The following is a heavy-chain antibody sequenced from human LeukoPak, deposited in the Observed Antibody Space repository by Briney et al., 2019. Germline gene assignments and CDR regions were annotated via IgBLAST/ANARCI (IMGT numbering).Heavy chain of an antibody. J-gene: IGHJ6*02. D-gene: IGHD3-3*01. CDR1: GYSFTSYW. CDR3: ARHGRSYDFWSGDYYYGMDV. V-gene: IGHV5-51*01. CDR2: IYPGDSDT. Sequence: GESLKISCKGSGYSFTSYWIGWVRQMPGKGLEWMGIIYPGDSDTRYSPSFQGQVTISADKSISTAYLQWSSLKASDTAMYYCARHGRSYDFWSGDYYYGMDVWGQGTTVTVSS.